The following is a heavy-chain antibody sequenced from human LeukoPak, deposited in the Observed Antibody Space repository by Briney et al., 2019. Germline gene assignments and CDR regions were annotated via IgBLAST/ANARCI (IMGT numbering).Heavy chain of an antibody. CDR2: LVYDARS. Sequence: GTSLRLSCAASGFPFSSYGMHWVRQAPGKGLEWVARLVYDARSDYANSVKGRFSISRDDSKNTLFLDMSNLRVEDTALYYCARDLSTAFDFWGQGVLVTVSS. J-gene: IGHJ4*02. D-gene: IGHD2-2*01. CDR1: GFPFSSYG. CDR3: ARDLSTAFDF. V-gene: IGHV3-33*01.